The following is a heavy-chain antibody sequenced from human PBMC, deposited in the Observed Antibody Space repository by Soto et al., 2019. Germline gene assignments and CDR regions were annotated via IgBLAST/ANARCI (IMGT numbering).Heavy chain of an antibody. CDR3: ATRQRGDIYGYSGYGAFHFDH. CDR1: GYSFTSYY. Sequence: ASVKVSYKASGYSFTSYYLHWVRQAAGQGPEWMGLINPSGGITTYSQKFQGRVTMTRVTSTTTVYMELSALRFEDTAFYYCATRQRGDIYGYSGYGAFHFDHWGQGTLVTVSS. D-gene: IGHD5-18*01. CDR2: INPSGGIT. J-gene: IGHJ4*02. V-gene: IGHV1-46*01.